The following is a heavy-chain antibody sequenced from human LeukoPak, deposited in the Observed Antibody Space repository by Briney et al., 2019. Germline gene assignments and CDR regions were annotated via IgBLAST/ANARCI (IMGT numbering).Heavy chain of an antibody. CDR1: GLTVSTNY. V-gene: IGHV3-53*01. CDR2: LYSGGST. Sequence: GGSLRLSCAASGLTVSTNYMTWVRQAPGKGLEWVSVLYSGGSTYYADSVKGRFTISRDNSKNTLYLQMNSLRVEDTAMYYCARGEPVCWGQGTLVTVSS. CDR3: ARGEPVC. J-gene: IGHJ4*02.